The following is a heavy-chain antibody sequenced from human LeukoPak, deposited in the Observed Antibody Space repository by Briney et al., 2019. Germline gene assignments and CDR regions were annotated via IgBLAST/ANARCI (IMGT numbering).Heavy chain of an antibody. CDR2: IYYSGSA. J-gene: IGHJ4*02. D-gene: IGHD6-13*01. CDR3: ARGGGYGSSWYTGY. CDR1: GGSISSGDYY. Sequence: SQTLSLTCTVSGGSISSGDYYWSWIRQPPGKGLEWIGYIYYSGSASYNPSLKSRVTISVDTSKSQFSLKLSSVTAADTAVYYCARGGGYGSSWYTGYWGQGTLVTVSS. V-gene: IGHV4-30-4*08.